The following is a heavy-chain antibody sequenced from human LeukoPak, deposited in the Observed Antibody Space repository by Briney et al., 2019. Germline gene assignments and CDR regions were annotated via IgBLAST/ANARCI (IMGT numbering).Heavy chain of an antibody. J-gene: IGHJ5*02. Sequence: ASVKVSCKASGYTFTSYDINWVRQATGQGLEWMGWMNPNTGNTGYAQKFQGRVTITRNTPISTAYMELSNLRSEGTAVYYCTRGRPSPFDPWGQGTLVTVS. CDR3: TRGRPSPFDP. CDR2: MNPNTGNT. D-gene: IGHD6-6*01. V-gene: IGHV1-8*01. CDR1: GYTFTSYD.